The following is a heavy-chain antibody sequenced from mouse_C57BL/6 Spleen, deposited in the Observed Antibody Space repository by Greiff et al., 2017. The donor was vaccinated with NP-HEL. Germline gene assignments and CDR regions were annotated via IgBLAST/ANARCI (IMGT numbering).Heavy chain of an antibody. D-gene: IGHD1-1*01. J-gene: IGHJ2*01. V-gene: IGHV1-15*01. Sequence: VQLQESGAELVRPGASVTLSCKASGYTFTDYEMHWVKQTPVHGLEWIGAIDPETGGTAYNQKFKGKAILTADKSSSTAYMELRSLTSEDSAVYYCTRGGITTVVYSDYWGQGTTLTVSS. CDR3: TRGGITTVVYSDY. CDR2: IDPETGGT. CDR1: GYTFTDYE.